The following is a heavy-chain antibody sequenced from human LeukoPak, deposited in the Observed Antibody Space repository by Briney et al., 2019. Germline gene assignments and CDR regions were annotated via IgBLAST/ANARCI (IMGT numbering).Heavy chain of an antibody. Sequence: GGSLRLSCAASGFTFSDQYMDWVRQAPGKGLEWVGRIRNKANTYTTDYATSVKGRFTISRDDSKNSLYLQMNSLKTEDTAVYYCASLIGDCWGQGTLVTVSS. CDR3: ASLIGDC. CDR1: GFTFSDQY. J-gene: IGHJ4*02. CDR2: IRNKANTYTT. D-gene: IGHD3-16*02. V-gene: IGHV3-72*01.